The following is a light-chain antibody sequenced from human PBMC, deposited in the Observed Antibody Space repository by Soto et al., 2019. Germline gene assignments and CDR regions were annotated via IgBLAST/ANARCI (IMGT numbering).Light chain of an antibody. Sequence: QSVLTQPASVSGSPGQSITISCTGTSSDVGGYNYVSWYQHHPGKAPKLMIYDVTNRPSRVSNRFSGSKSGNTASLTISGLQAEDEADYYCTSYTTSSPDLVFGGGTKLTVL. CDR3: TSYTTSSPDLV. V-gene: IGLV2-14*03. CDR1: SSDVGGYNY. CDR2: DVT. J-gene: IGLJ3*02.